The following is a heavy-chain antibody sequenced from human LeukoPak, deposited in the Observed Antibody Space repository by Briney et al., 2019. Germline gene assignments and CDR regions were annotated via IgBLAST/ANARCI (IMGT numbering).Heavy chain of an antibody. D-gene: IGHD4-11*01. J-gene: IGHJ4*02. CDR2: IYYSGST. CDR1: GASISSYY. Sequence: PSETLSLTCTVSGASISSYYWSWIRQPPGKGLEWIGYIYYSGSTNYNPSLESRATISVDTSKNQFSLKLSSVTAADTAVYYCARLDYSNYFCDYWGQGTLVTVSS. V-gene: IGHV4-59*01. CDR3: ARLDYSNYFCDY.